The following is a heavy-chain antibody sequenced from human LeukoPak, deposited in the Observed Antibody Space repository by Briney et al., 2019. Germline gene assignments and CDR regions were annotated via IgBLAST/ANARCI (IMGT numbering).Heavy chain of an antibody. CDR1: GLTFSSYW. Sequence: GGSLRLSCAASGLTFSSYWMTWVRQAPGKGLEWVANIKQDGSEKYYVDSVKGRFTISRDNAKNSLFLQMNSLRAEDTAVYYCVRDRQYCLGGSCYSPYFDYWGQGTLVTVSS. CDR3: VRDRQYCLGGSCYSPYFDY. D-gene: IGHD2-15*01. CDR2: IKQDGSEK. V-gene: IGHV3-7*01. J-gene: IGHJ4*02.